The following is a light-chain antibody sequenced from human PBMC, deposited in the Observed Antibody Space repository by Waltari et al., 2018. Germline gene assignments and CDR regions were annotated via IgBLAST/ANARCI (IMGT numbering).Light chain of an antibody. J-gene: IGLJ2*01. CDR2: EVS. CDR1: SSDVGVYNY. V-gene: IGLV2-8*01. CDR3: TSYASSNSVV. Sequence: QSALTQPPSASGSPGQSVTISCTGTSSDVGVYNYVSWYQQHPGKAPKLMIYEVSKRPSGVPGRFSGSKSGNTASLTVSGLQAEDEADYYCTSYASSNSVVFGGGTKLTVL.